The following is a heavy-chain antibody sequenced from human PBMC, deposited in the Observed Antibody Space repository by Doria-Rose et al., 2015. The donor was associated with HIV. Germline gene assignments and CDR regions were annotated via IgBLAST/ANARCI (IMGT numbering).Heavy chain of an antibody. Sequence: QVTLKESGPVLVKPTETLTLTCTVSGVSLSSPGMGVSWIRQPPGKALEWLANIFSDDERSYKTSLKSRRTISRGTSKSQVVLAMTDMDPVDTATYYCARIKSSRWYHKYYFDFWGKGTLVIVSA. CDR1: GVSLSSPGMG. D-gene: IGHD6-13*01. J-gene: IGHJ4*02. CDR2: IFSDDER. V-gene: IGHV2-26*01. CDR3: ARIKSSRWYHKYYFDF.